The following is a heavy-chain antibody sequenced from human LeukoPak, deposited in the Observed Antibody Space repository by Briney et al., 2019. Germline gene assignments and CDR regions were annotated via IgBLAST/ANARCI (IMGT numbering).Heavy chain of an antibody. V-gene: IGHV3-74*01. CDR3: ARGDYGDYFDY. CDR1: GFTFGNYW. D-gene: IGHD4-17*01. J-gene: IGHJ4*02. Sequence: GGSLRVSCAASGFTFGNYWMHWVRQVPGKGLVWVSRINTDGSTITYADSVKGRFTISRDNAKNKVYLQMSSLRAEDTAVYYCARGDYGDYFDYWCQGTLIIVSS. CDR2: INTDGSTI.